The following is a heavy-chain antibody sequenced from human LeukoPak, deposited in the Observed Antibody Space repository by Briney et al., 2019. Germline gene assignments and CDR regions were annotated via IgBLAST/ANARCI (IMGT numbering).Heavy chain of an antibody. V-gene: IGHV4-59*01. J-gene: IGHJ2*01. CDR1: GGSIRRYY. CDR2: IYYSGST. CDR3: ARTTTWYFDL. Sequence: SETLSLTCTVSGGSIRRYYWSWIRQPPGKGLEWIGYIYYSGSTNYNPSLKSRVTISVDTSKNQFSLKLSSVTAADTAVYYCARTTTWYFDLWGRGTLVTVSS. D-gene: IGHD1-1*01.